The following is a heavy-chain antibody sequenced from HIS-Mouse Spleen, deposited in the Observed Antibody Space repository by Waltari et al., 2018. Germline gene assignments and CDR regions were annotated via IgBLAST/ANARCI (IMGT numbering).Heavy chain of an antibody. Sequence: QLQLQESGPGLVKPSETLSLTCTVSGGSISSSSCDWGWIRQPTGKGLGWIGSMYYSGSTYYTPSLKSRVTISVDTSKNQFSLKLSSVTAADTVVYYCAREIPYSSSWYDWYFDLWGRGTLVTVSS. CDR1: GGSISSSSCD. CDR2: MYYSGST. CDR3: AREIPYSSSWYDWYFDL. V-gene: IGHV4-39*07. D-gene: IGHD6-13*01. J-gene: IGHJ2*01.